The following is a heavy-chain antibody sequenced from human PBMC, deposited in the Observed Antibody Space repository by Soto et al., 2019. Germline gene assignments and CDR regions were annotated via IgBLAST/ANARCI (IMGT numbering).Heavy chain of an antibody. V-gene: IGHV4-59*01. CDR3: ARDYGRNWNYHYYYYGMDV. D-gene: IGHD1-7*01. CDR1: GGSISSYY. J-gene: IGHJ6*02. Sequence: PSETLSLTCTVSGGSISSYYWSWIRQPPGKGLEWIGHIYYSGSTNYNPSLKSRVTISVDTSKNQFSLKLSSVTAADTAVYYCARDYGRNWNYHYYYYGMDVWGQGTTVTVSS. CDR2: IYYSGST.